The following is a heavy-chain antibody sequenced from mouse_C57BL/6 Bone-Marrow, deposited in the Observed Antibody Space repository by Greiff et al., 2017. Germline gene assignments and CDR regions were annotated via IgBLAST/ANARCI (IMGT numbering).Heavy chain of an antibody. J-gene: IGHJ4*01. CDR1: GYTFTNYW. V-gene: IGHV1-63*01. CDR3: ARKPRPYYDGMDY. CDR2: IYPGGGYT. Sequence: VQLQQSGAELVRPGTSVKMSCKASGYTFTNYWIGWAKQRPGHGLEWIGDIYPGGGYTNYNDKFKGKATLTADKSSSTAYMQFSSLTSEDSAIYYCARKPRPYYDGMDYWGQGTSVTVSS.